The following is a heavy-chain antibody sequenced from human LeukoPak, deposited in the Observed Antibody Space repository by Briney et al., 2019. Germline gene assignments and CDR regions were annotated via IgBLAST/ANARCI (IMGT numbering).Heavy chain of an antibody. V-gene: IGHV1-24*01. Sequence: ASVKVSCKVSGYTLTELSMHWVRQAPGKGLEWMGGFDPEDGETIYAQKFQGRVTMTEDTSTDTAYMELSSLRSEDTVVYYCATSLRYFGPFDIWGQGTMVTVSS. CDR3: ATSLRYFGPFDI. CDR1: GYTLTELS. CDR2: FDPEDGET. D-gene: IGHD3-9*01. J-gene: IGHJ3*02.